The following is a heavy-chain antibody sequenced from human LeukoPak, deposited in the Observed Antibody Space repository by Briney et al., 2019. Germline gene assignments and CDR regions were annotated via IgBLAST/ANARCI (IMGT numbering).Heavy chain of an antibody. CDR3: TTARGYCSGGSCSFVDY. D-gene: IGHD2-15*01. CDR1: GFTFSNAW. V-gene: IGHV3-15*01. J-gene: IGHJ4*02. CDR2: IKSKTDGGTT. Sequence: NPGGSLRLSCAASGFTFSNAWMSWVRQAPGKGLEWVGRIKSKTDGGTTDYAAPVKGRFTISRDDSKNTLYLQMNSLKTEDTAVYYCTTARGYCSGGSCSFVDYWGQGNLVTVSS.